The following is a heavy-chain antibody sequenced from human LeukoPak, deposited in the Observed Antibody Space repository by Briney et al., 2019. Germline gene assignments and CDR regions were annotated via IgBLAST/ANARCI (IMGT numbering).Heavy chain of an antibody. Sequence: GGSLRLSCVASGFTFDDYAMHWVRQAPGKGLVWVSGINSDGGTTTYADSVKGRFTISRDNAKNTLYLQMNNLRAEDTAIYYCATDYYVSGSYYRLFYWGQGTLVTVSS. D-gene: IGHD3-10*01. CDR1: GFTFDDYA. CDR2: INSDGGTT. V-gene: IGHV3-9*01. J-gene: IGHJ4*02. CDR3: ATDYYVSGSYYRLFY.